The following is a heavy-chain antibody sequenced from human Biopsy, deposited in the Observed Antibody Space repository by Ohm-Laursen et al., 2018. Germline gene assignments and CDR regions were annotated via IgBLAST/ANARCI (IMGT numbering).Heavy chain of an antibody. J-gene: IGHJ5*02. V-gene: IGHV4-59*01. D-gene: IGHD3-3*01. CDR3: ARTPRDSFWSGSYKRGLRFDP. Sequence: GTLSLTCTVSDGSISRYYWNWIRQPPGKGLEWIGHVYNGGITNYNPSLKSRVTISKDTSKNQFSLQVNSVTAADTAVYYCARTPRDSFWSGSYKRGLRFDPWGQGTLVIVSS. CDR2: VYNGGIT. CDR1: DGSISRYY.